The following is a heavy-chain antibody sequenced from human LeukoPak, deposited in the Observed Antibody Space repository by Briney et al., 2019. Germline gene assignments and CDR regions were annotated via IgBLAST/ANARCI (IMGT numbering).Heavy chain of an antibody. J-gene: IGHJ4*02. CDR1: GFTFSTYN. V-gene: IGHV3-48*01. CDR3: VRDNSRGQSLGVIY. D-gene: IGHD3-22*01. CDR2: ISADSSTV. Sequence: GGSLRLSCAASGFTFSTYNMNWVRQAPGKGLEWISYISADSSTVQYADSVRGRFTTSRDNAKNSLYLQMNSLIAEDTAVYYCVRDNSRGQSLGVIYWGQGSLVTVSS.